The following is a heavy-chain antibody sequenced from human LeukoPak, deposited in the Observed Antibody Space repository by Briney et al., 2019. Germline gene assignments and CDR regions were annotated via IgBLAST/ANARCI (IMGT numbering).Heavy chain of an antibody. D-gene: IGHD6-13*01. CDR3: ARAPPGIASAATLDFYMDV. CDR2: IYYSGST. V-gene: IGHV4-30-4*01. J-gene: IGHJ6*03. CDR1: GGSISSGDYY. Sequence: SQTLSLTCTVSGGSISSGDYYWSWIRQPPGKGLEWIGYIYYSGSTYYNPSLKSRVTISVDTSKNQFSLKVSSVTAADTAVYYCARAPPGIASAATLDFYMDVWGKGTTVTVSS.